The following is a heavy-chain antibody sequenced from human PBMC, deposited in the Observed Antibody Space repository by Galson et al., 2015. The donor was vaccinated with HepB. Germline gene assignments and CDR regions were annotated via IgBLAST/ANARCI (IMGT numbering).Heavy chain of an antibody. CDR1: GYSFTSYW. D-gene: IGHD6-6*01. CDR3: ASFEDSSSSSWGYGMDV. Sequence: QSGAEVKKPGESLKISCKGSGYSFTSYWIGWVRQMPGKGLEWMGIIYPGDSDTRYSPSFQGQVTISADKSISTAYLQWSSLKASDTAMYYCASFEDSSSSSWGYGMDVWGQGTTVTVSS. V-gene: IGHV5-51*01. CDR2: IYPGDSDT. J-gene: IGHJ6*02.